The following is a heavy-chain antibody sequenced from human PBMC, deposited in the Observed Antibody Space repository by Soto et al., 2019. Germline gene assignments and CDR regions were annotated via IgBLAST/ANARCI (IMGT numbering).Heavy chain of an antibody. J-gene: IGHJ4*02. V-gene: IGHV3-23*01. D-gene: IGHD3-22*01. CDR1: GFTFSSYA. Sequence: GGSLRLSCAASGFTFSSYAMSWVRQAPGKGLEWVSAISGSGGSTYYADSVKGRFTISRDNSKNTLYLQMNSLRAEDTAVYYCAKTSKYYYDSSGYYKYFDYWGQGTLVTVSS. CDR3: AKTSKYYYDSSGYYKYFDY. CDR2: ISGSGGST.